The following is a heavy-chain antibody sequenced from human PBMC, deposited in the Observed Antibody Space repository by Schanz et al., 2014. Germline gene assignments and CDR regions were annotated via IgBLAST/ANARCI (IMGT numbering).Heavy chain of an antibody. V-gene: IGHV3-11*03. CDR1: GFVFGDYY. CDR2: ISDSGTYT. CDR3: AASSGWHPSTDY. J-gene: IGHJ4*02. Sequence: VQLLESGGGLVQPGGSLRLSCAASGFVFGDYYMTWIRQAPGKGLEWLSYISDSGTYTNYADSVKGRFTISRDNAKSSLYLQMNSQRVEDTAVYYCAASSGWHPSTDYWGQGTLVTVSS. D-gene: IGHD6-19*01.